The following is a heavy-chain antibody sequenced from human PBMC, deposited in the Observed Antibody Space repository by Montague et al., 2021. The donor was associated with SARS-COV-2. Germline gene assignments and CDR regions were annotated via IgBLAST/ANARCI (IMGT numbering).Heavy chain of an antibody. D-gene: IGHD3-10*01. V-gene: IGHV4-4*07. CDR1: GGSISSYY. Sequence: SETLSLTCTVSGGSISSYYWSWIRQPAGKGLEWIGRIYSSGSTNYNPSLKSRVTMSVDTSKNPFSLKLSSVTAADTALYYCARDRPRSYYHGSGTYTWGGYGMDVWGQGTTVTVSS. CDR2: IYSSGST. J-gene: IGHJ6*02. CDR3: ARDRPRSYYHGSGTYTWGGYGMDV.